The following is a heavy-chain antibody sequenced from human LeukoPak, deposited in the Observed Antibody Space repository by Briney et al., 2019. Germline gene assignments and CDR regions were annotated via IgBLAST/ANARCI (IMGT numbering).Heavy chain of an antibody. V-gene: IGHV3-48*04. CDR3: ARDEVEMATIMDFDY. CDR1: GFTFSSYS. D-gene: IGHD5-24*01. CDR2: ISSSSSTI. Sequence: GGSLRLSCAASGFTFSSYSMNWVRQAPGKGLEWVSYISSSSSTIYYADSVKGRFTISRDNAKNSLYPQMNSLRAEDTAVYYCARDEVEMATIMDFDYWGQGTLVTVSS. J-gene: IGHJ4*02.